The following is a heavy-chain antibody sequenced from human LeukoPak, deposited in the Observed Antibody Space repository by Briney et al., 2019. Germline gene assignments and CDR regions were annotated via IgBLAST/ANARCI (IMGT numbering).Heavy chain of an antibody. D-gene: IGHD3-22*01. CDR1: GGSISSYY. CDR3: ATGTYYYDSSGYRGYYFDY. CDR2: IYYSGST. Sequence: PSETLSLTCTVSGGSISSYYWSWIRQPPGKGLEWIGYIYYSGSTNYNPSLKSRVTISVETSKNNFSLKLSYVTAADTAVYYCATGTYYYDSSGYRGYYFDYWGQGTLVTVSS. V-gene: IGHV4-59*01. J-gene: IGHJ4*02.